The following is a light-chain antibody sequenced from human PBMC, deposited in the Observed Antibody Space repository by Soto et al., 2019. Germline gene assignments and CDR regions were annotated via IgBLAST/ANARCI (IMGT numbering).Light chain of an antibody. CDR1: SGDVGAYNY. Sequence: QPPSVCGSTAEAIAISYIGTSGDVGAYNYVSWYQQHPGKAPKLVIYDVNNRPSGVSNRFSGSKSGNTASLTISGLQAEDEADYYCGSYTTSGSVVFGGGTKVTVL. J-gene: IGLJ2*01. CDR3: GSYTTSGSVV. V-gene: IGLV2-14*03. CDR2: DVN.